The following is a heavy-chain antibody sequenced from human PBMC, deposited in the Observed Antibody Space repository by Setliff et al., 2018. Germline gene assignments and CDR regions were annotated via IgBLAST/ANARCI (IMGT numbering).Heavy chain of an antibody. V-gene: IGHV4-59*01. D-gene: IGHD3-10*01. CDR1: SGSINSYY. CDR2: VHFGGDT. Sequence: SETLSLTCTVSSGSINSYYWSWVRQSPGKGLEWIGFVHFGGDTNYNPSLKSRVTMSADTSNNQFSLNLRSVPAADTAVYFCARQPSSGAYYNPRPYYFDSWGQGTLVTVS. J-gene: IGHJ4*02. CDR3: ARQPSSGAYYNPRPYYFDS.